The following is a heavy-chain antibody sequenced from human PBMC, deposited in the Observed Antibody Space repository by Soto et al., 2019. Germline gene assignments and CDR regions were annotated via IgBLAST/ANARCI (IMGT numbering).Heavy chain of an antibody. CDR1: GYTLTELS. CDR3: ETTACYCKIVVVVAATYYGMDV. Sequence: GASVKVSCKVSGYTLTELSMHWVRQAPGKGLEWMGGFDPEDGETIYAQKLQGRVTMTEDTSTDTAYMELSSLRSEDTAVYYCETTACYCKIVVVVAATYYGMDVWGQGTTVTVSS. D-gene: IGHD2-15*01. CDR2: FDPEDGET. V-gene: IGHV1-24*01. J-gene: IGHJ6*02.